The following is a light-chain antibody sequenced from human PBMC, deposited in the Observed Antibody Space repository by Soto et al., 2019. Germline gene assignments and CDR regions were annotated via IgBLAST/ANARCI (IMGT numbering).Light chain of an antibody. V-gene: IGKV3-15*01. CDR2: GAS. CDR1: QSVSSSY. J-gene: IGKJ1*01. Sequence: EVVLTQSPGTLSLSPGERATLSCRASQSVSSSYLAWYQQKPGQAPRLLIYGASTRATGIPARFSGSGSGTEFTLTISSLQSEDFAVYHCQQYNTRTVGQGTKVDIK. CDR3: QQYNTRT.